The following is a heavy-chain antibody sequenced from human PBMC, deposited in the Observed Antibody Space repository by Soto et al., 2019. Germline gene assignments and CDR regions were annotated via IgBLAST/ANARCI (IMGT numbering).Heavy chain of an antibody. Sequence: GRSLILSCTASGFTFGDYAMSWFRQAPGKGLEWVGFSRSKAYGGATEYAASVKGRFTISRDDSKGIAYLQMNSLKTEDTAVYYCTRDVRIQLWLQYYYYGMDVWGQGTTVTVSS. CDR1: GFTFGDYA. CDR2: SRSKAYGGAT. CDR3: TRDVRIQLWLQYYYYGMDV. J-gene: IGHJ6*02. V-gene: IGHV3-49*03. D-gene: IGHD5-18*01.